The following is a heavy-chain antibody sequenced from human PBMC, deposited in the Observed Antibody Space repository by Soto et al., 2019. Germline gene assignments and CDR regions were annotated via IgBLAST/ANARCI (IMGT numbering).Heavy chain of an antibody. V-gene: IGHV1-69*13. D-gene: IGHD3-16*01. CDR1: GVTFNRQG. CDR3: ATSEGGDGYSFDY. J-gene: IGHJ4*02. Sequence: SVKVSCKASGVTFNRQGMRWVRQAPGQGIEWMGGIIPMFGTPHYAEKFQDRVTIKADESTGTAYLELSSLTSEDTAVYYCATSEGGDGYSFDYWGPGTLVTVSS. CDR2: IIPMFGTP.